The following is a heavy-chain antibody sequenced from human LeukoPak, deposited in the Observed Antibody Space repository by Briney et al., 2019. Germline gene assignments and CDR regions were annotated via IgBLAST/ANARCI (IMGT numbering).Heavy chain of an antibody. V-gene: IGHV3-23*01. CDR1: GFTFSNAW. CDR3: AKDLPCCNGGSCQY. J-gene: IGHJ4*02. Sequence: PGGSLTLSCAASGFTFSNAWLHWVRQAPGKGLEWVSAISGSGDNTYYANSVNGRFTISRDNSKNMLYLQMNSLRAEDTAVYYCAKDLPCCNGGSCQYWCRGTLVTVSS. CDR2: ISGSGDNT. D-gene: IGHD2-15*01.